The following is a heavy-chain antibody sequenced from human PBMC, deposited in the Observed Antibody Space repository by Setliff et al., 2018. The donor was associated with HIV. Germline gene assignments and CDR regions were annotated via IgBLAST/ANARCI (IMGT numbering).Heavy chain of an antibody. D-gene: IGHD1-26*01. V-gene: IGHV4-39*01. J-gene: IGHJ4*02. CDR1: GGSISSSDYY. CDR3: VRPIVGDTARYFDY. CDR2: IYYSGNT. Sequence: SETLSLTCTVSGGSISSSDYYWGWIRQPPGKGLEWIGSIYYSGNTYYNPSLKSRVTISVDTSKNQFSLKLSSVTAADTAVYYCVRPIVGDTARYFDYWGQGTLVTVSS.